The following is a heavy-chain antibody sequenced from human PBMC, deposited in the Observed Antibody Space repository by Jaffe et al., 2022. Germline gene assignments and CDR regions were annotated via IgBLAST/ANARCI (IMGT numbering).Heavy chain of an antibody. D-gene: IGHD2-21*01. V-gene: IGHV5-51*03. Sequence: EVQLVQSGAEVKQPGESLKISCKTFEYSFNTHWIAWVRQMPGKGLEWMGMIFPGDSKTRYSPSFQGHVTISVDKSTSTAYLQWRSLKASDTAMYYCARIRYCGGDCYPADASDIWGQGTVVTVSS. CDR3: ARIRYCGGDCYPADASDI. J-gene: IGHJ3*02. CDR1: EYSFNTHW. CDR2: IFPGDSKT.